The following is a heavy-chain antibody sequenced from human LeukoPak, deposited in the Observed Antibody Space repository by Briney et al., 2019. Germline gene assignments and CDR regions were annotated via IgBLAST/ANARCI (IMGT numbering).Heavy chain of an antibody. CDR3: AKDHNSYGYYFDY. CDR1: GFTFSSYG. CDR2: IRYDGSNK. Sequence: GGSLRLSCAASGFTFSSYGMHWVRQAPGKGLEWVAFIRYDGSNKYYADSVKGRFTISRDNSKNTLYLQMNSLRAEDTAVYYCAKDHNSYGYYFDYWGQGTLVTVSS. D-gene: IGHD5-18*01. J-gene: IGHJ4*02. V-gene: IGHV3-30*02.